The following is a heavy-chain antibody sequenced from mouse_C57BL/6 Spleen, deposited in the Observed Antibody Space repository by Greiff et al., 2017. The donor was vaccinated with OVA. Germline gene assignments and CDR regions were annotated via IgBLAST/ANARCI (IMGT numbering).Heavy chain of an antibody. Sequence: VQLQQPGTELVKPGASVKLSCKASGYTFTSYWLHWVKQRPGQGLEWIGNINPSNGGTNYNEKFKRKATLTVDKSSSTAYMQLSSLTSDDSAVYYCARGKYDGYDYYDFDYWGQGTTLTVSS. CDR3: ARGKYDGYDYYDFDY. CDR2: INPSNGGT. CDR1: GYTFTSYW. J-gene: IGHJ2*01. D-gene: IGHD2-3*01. V-gene: IGHV1-53*01.